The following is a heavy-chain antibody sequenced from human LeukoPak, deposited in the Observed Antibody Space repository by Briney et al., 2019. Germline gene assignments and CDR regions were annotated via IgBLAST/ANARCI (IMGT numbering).Heavy chain of an antibody. J-gene: IGHJ6*02. Sequence: PSETLSLTCTVSGGSISSGGYYWSWIRQHPGKGLEWIGYIYYSGSTYYNPSLESRVTISVDTSKNHFSLKLSSVTAADTAVYYCARDRWRDSSGLDVWGQGTTVTVSS. CDR3: ARDRWRDSSGLDV. V-gene: IGHV4-31*03. D-gene: IGHD3-22*01. CDR2: IYYSGST. CDR1: GGSISSGGYY.